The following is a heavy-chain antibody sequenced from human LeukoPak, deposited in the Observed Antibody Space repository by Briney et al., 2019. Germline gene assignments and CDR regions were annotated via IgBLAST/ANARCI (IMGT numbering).Heavy chain of an antibody. D-gene: IGHD6-19*01. CDR2: ISYDGSNK. CDR3: AKAAYSSGSGTFDY. J-gene: IGHJ4*02. Sequence: PGGSLRLSCAASGFTFSSYAMHWVRQAPGKGLEWVAVISYDGSNKYYADSVKGRFTISRDNSKNTLYLQMNSLRAEDTAVYYCAKAAYSSGSGTFDYWGQGTLVTVSS. CDR1: GFTFSSYA. V-gene: IGHV3-30-3*01.